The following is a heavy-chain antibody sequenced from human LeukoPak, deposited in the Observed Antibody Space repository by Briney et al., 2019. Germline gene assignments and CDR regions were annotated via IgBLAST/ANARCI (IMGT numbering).Heavy chain of an antibody. D-gene: IGHD3-9*01. CDR3: ARALYYDILTNYQTHTYYFDY. J-gene: IGHJ4*02. V-gene: IGHV3-21*01. CDR1: GSSFGAYS. CDR2: ISSRSSNI. Sequence: GGSLRLSRAASGSSFGAYSMNWVRQAPGKGLEWVSSISSRSSNIYYADSMKGRFTVSRDNAKNSLYLQMNSLRAEDTAVYYCARALYYDILTNYQTHTYYFDYWGQGTLLTVSS.